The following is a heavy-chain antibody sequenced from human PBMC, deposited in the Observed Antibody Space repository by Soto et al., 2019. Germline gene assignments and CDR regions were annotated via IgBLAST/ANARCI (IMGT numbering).Heavy chain of an antibody. CDR3: AHRVLRTVFGLVTTTAIYFDF. V-gene: IGHV2-5*05. Sequence: QITLNESGPTVVRPTETLTLTCRFSGFSLTTSGVGVGWIRQSPGKAPEWLALIYWDDDKRYGASLKSRLTLTKDTSKNQVVLTVSDLDPTDTATYYCAHRVLRTVFGLVTTTAIYFDFWGQGTPVAVSS. D-gene: IGHD3-3*01. J-gene: IGHJ4*02. CDR1: GFSLTTSGVG. CDR2: IYWDDDK.